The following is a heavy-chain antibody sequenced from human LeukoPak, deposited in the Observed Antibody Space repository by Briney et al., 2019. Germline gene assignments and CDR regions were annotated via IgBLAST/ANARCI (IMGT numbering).Heavy chain of an antibody. V-gene: IGHV3-23*01. CDR1: GFTFTSYA. Sequence: GGSLRLSCTASGFTFTSYAMSWVRQSPGKGLEWGSAVSGNGGTTYYTDSLKGRFTISKDNAKNTLYLQMNSLRAEDTAVYYCARPRGSYYYDAFDIWGHGTMVTVSS. J-gene: IGHJ3*02. CDR3: ARPRGSYYYDAFDI. D-gene: IGHD1-26*01. CDR2: VSGNGGTT.